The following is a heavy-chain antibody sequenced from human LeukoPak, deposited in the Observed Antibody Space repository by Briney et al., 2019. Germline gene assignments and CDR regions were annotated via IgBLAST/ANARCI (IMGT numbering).Heavy chain of an antibody. J-gene: IGHJ5*02. CDR1: GGSFSGYY. Sequence: SETLSLTCAVYGGSFSGYYWSWIRQPPGKGLEWIGEINHSGSTNYNPSLKSRVTLSVGTSKNQFSLKLSSVTAADAAVYYCARGDRVDSSSWYNWFDPWGQGTLVTVSS. V-gene: IGHV4-34*01. CDR3: ARGDRVDSSSWYNWFDP. D-gene: IGHD6-13*01. CDR2: INHSGST.